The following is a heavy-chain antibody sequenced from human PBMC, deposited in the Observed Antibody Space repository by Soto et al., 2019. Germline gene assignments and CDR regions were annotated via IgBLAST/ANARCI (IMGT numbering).Heavy chain of an antibody. V-gene: IGHV3-66*01. D-gene: IGHD4-17*01. CDR2: IYSTGTT. CDR1: GFTVGNNY. J-gene: IGHJ4*02. Sequence: EVRLVESGGGLVQPGGSLRLSCVASGFTVGNNYMRWARQAPGKGLEWVSLIYSTGTTDYADSVRGRFTISRDSFGNTLYLQMNNVRAEDTAVYYCGRDQGLTVTLPGDYWGRGTLVTVSS. CDR3: GRDQGLTVTLPGDY.